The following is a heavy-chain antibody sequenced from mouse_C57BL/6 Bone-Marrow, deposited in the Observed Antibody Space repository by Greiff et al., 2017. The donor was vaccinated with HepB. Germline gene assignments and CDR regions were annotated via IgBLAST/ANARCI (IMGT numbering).Heavy chain of an antibody. D-gene: IGHD2-3*01. Sequence: EVQVVESGGGLVKPGGSLKLSCAASGFTFSSYAMSWVRQTPEKRLEWVATISDGGSYTYYPDTVKGRFTISRDNAKNNLYLQMSHLKSEDTAMYYCAREDDGYYGGDYWGQGTSVTVSS. V-gene: IGHV5-4*01. CDR2: ISDGGSYT. CDR3: AREDDGYYGGDY. CDR1: GFTFSSYA. J-gene: IGHJ4*01.